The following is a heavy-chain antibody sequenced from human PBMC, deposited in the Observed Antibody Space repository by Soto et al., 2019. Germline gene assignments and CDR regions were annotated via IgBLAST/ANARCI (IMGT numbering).Heavy chain of an antibody. CDR3: AKDMLSVAGTSASGGMDV. V-gene: IGHV3-30*18. CDR1: GFTFSSYG. J-gene: IGHJ6*02. CDR2: ISYDGSNK. D-gene: IGHD6-19*01. Sequence: GGSLRLSCAASGFTFSSYGMHWVRQAPGKGLEWVAVISYDGSNKYYADSVKGRFTVSRDNSKNTLYLQMNSLRAEDTAVYYCAKDMLSVAGTSASGGMDVWGQGTTVTVSS.